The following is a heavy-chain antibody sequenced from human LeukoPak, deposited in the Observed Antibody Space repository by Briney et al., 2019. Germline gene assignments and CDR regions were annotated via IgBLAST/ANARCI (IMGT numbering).Heavy chain of an antibody. D-gene: IGHD6-13*01. CDR1: GYTFTSYD. CDR3: ARHGEIAAAGYYYYYMDV. CDR2: MNPNSGNT. V-gene: IGHV1-8*01. J-gene: IGHJ6*03. Sequence: ASVKVSCKASGYTFTSYDINWVRQATGQGLEWMGWMNPNSGNTGYAQKFQGRVTMTRNTSISTAYMELSSLRPEGTAVYYCARHGEIAAAGYYYYYMDVWGKGTTVTVSS.